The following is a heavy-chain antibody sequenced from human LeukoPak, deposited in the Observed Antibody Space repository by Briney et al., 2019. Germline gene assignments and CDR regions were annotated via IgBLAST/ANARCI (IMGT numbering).Heavy chain of an antibody. CDR2: MYYSGST. Sequence: PSETLSLTCTVSGGSISRNYWTWIRQPPGKGLEWIGYMYYSGSTNYNPSLKSRVTISVDTSKNQFSLQLNSVTPEDTAVYYCARVRNGAGLDYWGQGTLVTVSS. J-gene: IGHJ4*02. D-gene: IGHD1-1*01. CDR3: ARVRNGAGLDY. V-gene: IGHV4-59*12. CDR1: GGSISRNY.